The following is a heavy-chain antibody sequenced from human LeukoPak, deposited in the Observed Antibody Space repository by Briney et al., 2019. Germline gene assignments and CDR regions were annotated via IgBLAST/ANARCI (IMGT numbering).Heavy chain of an antibody. Sequence: SETLSLTCTVSGGSISNYYWSWIRQSPGKGLEWIGYVYSSGSTNYNPSLKSRVTMSVDTSKSQFSLKLTSVTAADTAVYYCARDSPRYNWNDYYFDYWGQGTLVTVSS. D-gene: IGHD1-1*01. J-gene: IGHJ4*02. CDR3: ARDSPRYNWNDYYFDY. CDR1: GGSISNYY. CDR2: VYSSGST. V-gene: IGHV4-59*01.